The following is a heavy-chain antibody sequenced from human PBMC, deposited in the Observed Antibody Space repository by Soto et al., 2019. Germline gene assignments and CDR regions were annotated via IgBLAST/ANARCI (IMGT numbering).Heavy chain of an antibody. D-gene: IGHD6-13*01. CDR2: IYYSGST. CDR1: GGSISSGGYY. J-gene: IGHJ5*02. V-gene: IGHV4-31*03. CDR3: ARVWGYSSSWYWFAP. Sequence: SETLSHTCTVSGGSISSGGYYWSWIRQHPGKGLEWIGYIYYSGSTYYNPSLKSRVTISVDTSKNQFSLKLSSVTAADTAVYYCARVWGYSSSWYWFAPSGRGTLVIVSS.